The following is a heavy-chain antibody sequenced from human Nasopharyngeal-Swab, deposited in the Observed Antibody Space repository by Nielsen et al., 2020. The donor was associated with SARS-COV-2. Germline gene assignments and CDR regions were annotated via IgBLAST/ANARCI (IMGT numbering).Heavy chain of an antibody. D-gene: IGHD5-18*01. CDR2: IYHSGST. V-gene: IGHV4-4*02. CDR1: GGSISSSNW. J-gene: IGHJ4*02. CDR3: APSARGYSYPSPFDY. Sequence: SETLSLTCAVSGGSISSSNWWSWVRQPPGKGLEWIGEIYHSGSTNYNPSLKSRVTISVDKSKNQFSLKLSSATAADTAVYYCAPSARGYSYPSPFDYWGQGTLVTRLL.